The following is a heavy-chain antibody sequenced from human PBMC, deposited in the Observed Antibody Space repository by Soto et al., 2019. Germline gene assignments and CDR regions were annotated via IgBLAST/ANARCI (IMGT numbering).Heavy chain of an antibody. J-gene: IGHJ6*02. CDR2: ISGSGDST. V-gene: IGHV3-23*01. D-gene: IGHD6-13*01. CDR3: AKDRDGAAAGPTKFYGMDV. CDR1: GFTFSSYA. Sequence: GGSLRLSCAASGFTFSSYAMSWVRQAPGKELEWVSVISGSGDSTYYADSVRGRFTISRDNSKNTLYLQMNSLRAEDTAVYYCAKDRDGAAAGPTKFYGMDVWGQGTTVTV.